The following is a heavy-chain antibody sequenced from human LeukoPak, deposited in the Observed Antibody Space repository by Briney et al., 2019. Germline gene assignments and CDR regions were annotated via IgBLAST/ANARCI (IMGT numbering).Heavy chain of an antibody. CDR3: AKDLFYYDKGGFDY. CDR2: ISYDGSNK. J-gene: IGHJ4*02. V-gene: IGHV3-30*18. Sequence: PGGSLRLSCAASGFTFSSYGLHWVRQAPDKGLEWVAFISYDGSNKFYGDSVKGRFTISRDNSKNTLCLQMNSLRTEDTAVYYCAKDLFYYDKGGFDYWGQGTLVTVSS. CDR1: GFTFSSYG. D-gene: IGHD3-22*01.